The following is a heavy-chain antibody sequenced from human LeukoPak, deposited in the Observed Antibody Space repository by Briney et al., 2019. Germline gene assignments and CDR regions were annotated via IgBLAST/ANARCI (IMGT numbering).Heavy chain of an antibody. CDR3: ARTYGSGLSAFDI. V-gene: IGHV4-31*01. CDR2: IYYSGNT. Sequence: PSQTLSLTCTVSGGSISSGGYYWSWVRQHPGKGLEWIGYIYYSGNTYYNPSLKSLVTISVDTSKNQSSLKLSSVTAADTAVYYCARTYGSGLSAFDIWGQGTMVTVSS. CDR1: GGSISSGGYY. J-gene: IGHJ3*02. D-gene: IGHD3-10*01.